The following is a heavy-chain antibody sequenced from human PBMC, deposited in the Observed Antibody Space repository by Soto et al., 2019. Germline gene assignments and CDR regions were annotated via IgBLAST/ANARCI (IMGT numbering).Heavy chain of an antibody. Sequence: QVQLVESGGGVVQPGRSLRLSCAASGFTFSSYGMHWVRQAPGKGLEWVAVIWYDGSNKYYADSVKGRFTISRDNSKNTLYLQMNSLRAEDTDVYYCARELSLREMDTPPGYWGQGTLVTVSS. CDR3: ARELSLREMDTPPGY. CDR2: IWYDGSNK. CDR1: GFTFSSYG. D-gene: IGHD5-18*01. J-gene: IGHJ4*02. V-gene: IGHV3-33*01.